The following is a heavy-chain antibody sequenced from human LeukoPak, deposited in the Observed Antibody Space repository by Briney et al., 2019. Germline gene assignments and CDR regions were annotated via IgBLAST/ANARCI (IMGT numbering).Heavy chain of an antibody. J-gene: IGHJ2*01. Sequence: ASVKVSCKASVYTFTSYGISWVRQAPGQGLEWMGWISAYNGNTNYAQRFQDRVTMTTDTSTSTAYMELRSLRSDDTAVYYCARDSSVVLMTHFDLWGRGTLVTVSS. D-gene: IGHD3-22*01. CDR3: ARDSSVVLMTHFDL. CDR2: ISAYNGNT. V-gene: IGHV1-18*01. CDR1: VYTFTSYG.